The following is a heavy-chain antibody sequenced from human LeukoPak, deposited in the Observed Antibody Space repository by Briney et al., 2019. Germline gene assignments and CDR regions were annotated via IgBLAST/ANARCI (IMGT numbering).Heavy chain of an antibody. D-gene: IGHD3-16*01. CDR3: WGRAASANDAFDI. CDR2: MNPNSGNT. J-gene: IGHJ3*02. CDR1: GYTFTSYD. Sequence: ASVKVSCKASGYTFTSYDINWVRQATGHELEGRGWMNPNSGNTGYAQKFQGRVTMTRNTSISTAYMELSSLRSEDTAVYYCWGRAASANDAFDIWGQGTMVTVSS. V-gene: IGHV1-8*01.